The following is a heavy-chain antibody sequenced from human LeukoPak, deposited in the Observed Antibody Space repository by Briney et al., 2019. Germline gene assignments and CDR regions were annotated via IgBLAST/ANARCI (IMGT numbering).Heavy chain of an antibody. CDR1: GGSISSYY. V-gene: IGHV4-59*08. CDR3: ARHFLWFGELMAFDY. CDR2: IYYSGST. J-gene: IGHJ4*02. D-gene: IGHD3-10*01. Sequence: SETLSLTCTVSGGSISSYYWSWLRQPPGKGLEWLGYIYYSGSTNYNPSLKSRVTISVDTSKNQFSLKLSSVTAADTAVYYCARHFLWFGELMAFDYWGQGTLVTVSS.